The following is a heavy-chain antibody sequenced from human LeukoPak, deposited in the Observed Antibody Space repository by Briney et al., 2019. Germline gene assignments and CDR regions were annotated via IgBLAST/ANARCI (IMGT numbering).Heavy chain of an antibody. Sequence: SETLSLTCAVSGGSISSGGYSWSRIRQPPGKGLEWIGYIYHSGSTYYNPSLKSRVTISVDRSKNQFSLKLSSVTAADTAVYYCARGWTAMAIGPFDYWGQGTLVTVSS. J-gene: IGHJ4*02. CDR3: ARGWTAMAIGPFDY. CDR2: IYHSGST. V-gene: IGHV4-30-2*01. CDR1: GGSISSGGYS. D-gene: IGHD5-18*01.